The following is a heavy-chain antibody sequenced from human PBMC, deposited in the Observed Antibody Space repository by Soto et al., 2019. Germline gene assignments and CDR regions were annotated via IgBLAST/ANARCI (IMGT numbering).Heavy chain of an antibody. CDR1: GGTFISYA. CDR3: ARAVVKGVVNYYYYYGMDA. Sequence: SVKVSCKASGGTFISYAISWVRQAPGQGLEWMGGIIPIFGTANYAQKFQGRVTITADESTSTAYMELSSLRSEDTAVYYCARAVVKGVVNYYYYYGMDAWGQGTTVTVSS. V-gene: IGHV1-69*13. D-gene: IGHD3-3*01. CDR2: IIPIFGTA. J-gene: IGHJ6*02.